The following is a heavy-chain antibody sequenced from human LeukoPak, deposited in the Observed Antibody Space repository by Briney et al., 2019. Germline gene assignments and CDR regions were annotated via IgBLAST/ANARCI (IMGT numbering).Heavy chain of an antibody. CDR2: ISGSGGST. D-gene: IGHD4-11*01. Sequence: GGSLRLSCAASGFTFSSYGMSWVRQAPGKGLEWVSAISGSGGSTYYADSVKGRFTISRDNAKNSLYLQMNSLRAEDTAVYYCARDPTTIPGYWGQGTLVTVSS. CDR3: ARDPTTIPGY. J-gene: IGHJ4*02. V-gene: IGHV3-23*01. CDR1: GFTFSSYG.